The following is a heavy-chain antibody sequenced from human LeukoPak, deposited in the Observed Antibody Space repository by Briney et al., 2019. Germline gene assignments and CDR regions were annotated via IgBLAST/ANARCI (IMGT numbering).Heavy chain of an antibody. Sequence: GESLKIFFKASGNNFFRYWVGWVRQMPGKGLEWMGIIYPGDSDTRYSPSFEGQVNISAGKSNNTAYLQRSSLKASDTAMYYCARQGGGKFDPWGEGTLVTVSS. D-gene: IGHD3-16*01. CDR2: IYPGDSDT. CDR1: GNNFFRYW. J-gene: IGHJ5*02. V-gene: IGHV5-51*01. CDR3: ARQGGGKFDP.